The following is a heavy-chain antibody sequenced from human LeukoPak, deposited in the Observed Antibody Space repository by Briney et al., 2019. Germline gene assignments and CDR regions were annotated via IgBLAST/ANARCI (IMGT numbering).Heavy chain of an antibody. CDR2: ISAYNGNT. Sequence: AASVKVSCKASGYTFTIYGISWVRQTPGQGREWMGWISAYNGNTNYAQKVQGRVTLTTDTSTSTVYMELRSLRSDDTAVYYCTRDVGGYSYGPLGYWGQGTLVTVSS. D-gene: IGHD5-18*01. V-gene: IGHV1-18*01. CDR1: GYTFTIYG. CDR3: TRDVGGYSYGPLGY. J-gene: IGHJ4*02.